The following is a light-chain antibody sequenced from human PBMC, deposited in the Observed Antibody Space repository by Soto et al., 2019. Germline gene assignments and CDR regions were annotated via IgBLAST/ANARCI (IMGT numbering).Light chain of an antibody. Sequence: QSALTQPPSVSAAPGQKVTISCSGSSSNIGNNYVSWYQQLPGTAPKLLIYENNKRPSGIPDRFSGSKSGTSATLGITGLQTGDEADYYCGTWDSSLSAFYVVGTVTKVTVL. CDR2: ENN. V-gene: IGLV1-51*02. J-gene: IGLJ1*01. CDR1: SSNIGNNY. CDR3: GTWDSSLSAFYV.